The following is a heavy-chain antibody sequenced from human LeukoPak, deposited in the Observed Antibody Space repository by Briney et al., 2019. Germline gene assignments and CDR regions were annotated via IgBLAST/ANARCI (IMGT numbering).Heavy chain of an antibody. CDR2: IYHSGST. J-gene: IGHJ5*02. CDR3: ARGRKWSYYNCFDP. D-gene: IGHD1-26*01. CDR1: GGSISSGGYS. Sequence: PSETLSLTCAVSGGSISSGGYSWSWIRQPPGKGLEWIGYIYHSGSTYYNPSLKSRVTISVDRSKNQFSLKLSSVAAADTAVYYCARGRKWSYYNCFDPWGQGTLVTVS. V-gene: IGHV4-30-2*01.